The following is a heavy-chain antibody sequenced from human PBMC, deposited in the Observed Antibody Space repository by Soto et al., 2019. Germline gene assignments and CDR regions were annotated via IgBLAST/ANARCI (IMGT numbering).Heavy chain of an antibody. CDR2: ISYDGSDK. V-gene: IGHV3-30-3*01. Sequence: GWSLRLSCAASVFDFLGYTLHWVRQAPGKGLEWVAVISYDGSDKYYADSVKGRFTISRDNAKKTLYLQMNSLRFEDTAVYYCARVDCSTTTCYYYGFDVWGQGTTVTVSS. J-gene: IGHJ6*02. CDR1: VFDFLGYT. CDR3: ARVDCSTTTCYYYGFDV. D-gene: IGHD2-2*01.